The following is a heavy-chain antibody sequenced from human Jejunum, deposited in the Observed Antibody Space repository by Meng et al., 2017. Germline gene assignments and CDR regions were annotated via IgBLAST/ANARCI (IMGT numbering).Heavy chain of an antibody. CDR3: ARDFEALNGV. V-gene: IGHV4-4*02. J-gene: IGHJ1*01. Sequence: QVQLQESGPGRVKPWGSLSLTCAVSGDSISSSSWWSWVRQSPGKGLEWIGEIYHSGTTNYNPSLKSRGTLTVDKSKNQFSLNLSSVTAADTAVYFCARDFEALNGVWGQGTLVTVSS. CDR1: GDSISSSSW. D-gene: IGHD2-8*01. CDR2: IYHSGTT.